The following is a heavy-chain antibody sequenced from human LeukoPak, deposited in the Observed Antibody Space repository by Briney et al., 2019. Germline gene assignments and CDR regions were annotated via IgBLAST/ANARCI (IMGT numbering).Heavy chain of an antibody. CDR1: GYTFTSYD. J-gene: IGHJ4*02. V-gene: IGHV1-8*01. Sequence: ASVKVSCKASGYTFTSYDINWVRQATGQGLERMGWMNPNSGNTGYAQKFQGRVTMTRNTSISTAYMELSSLRSEDTAVYYCARYDILTGSIDYWGQGTLVTVSS. D-gene: IGHD3-9*01. CDR2: MNPNSGNT. CDR3: ARYDILTGSIDY.